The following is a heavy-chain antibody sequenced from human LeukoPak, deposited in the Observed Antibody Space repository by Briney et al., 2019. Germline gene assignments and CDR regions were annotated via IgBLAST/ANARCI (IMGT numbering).Heavy chain of an antibody. V-gene: IGHV1-2*02. CDR1: GYTFTGYY. CDR2: INPNSGGT. CDR3: ARVLYGGNSDAFDI. Sequence: ASVKVSCKASGYTFTGYYMHWVRQAPGQGLEWMGWINPNSGGTNYAQKFQGRVTMTRDTSISTAYMELRSLRSDDTAVYYCARVLYGGNSDAFDIWGQGTMVTVSS. J-gene: IGHJ3*02. D-gene: IGHD4-23*01.